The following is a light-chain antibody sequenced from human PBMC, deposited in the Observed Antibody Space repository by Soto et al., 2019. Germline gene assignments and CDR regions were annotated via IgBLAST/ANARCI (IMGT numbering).Light chain of an antibody. CDR3: QHYNNRPPYT. V-gene: IGKV3-15*01. CDR2: GAS. Sequence: EIVMTQFPATLSVSPGERVTLSCRASQSVRSNLAWYQQKPGQTPRLLIYGASTRATGIPARFSGSGSGTEFTLTITSLQSEDFAVYYCQHYNNRPPYTXXXGTXLEXK. CDR1: QSVRSN. J-gene: IGKJ2*01.